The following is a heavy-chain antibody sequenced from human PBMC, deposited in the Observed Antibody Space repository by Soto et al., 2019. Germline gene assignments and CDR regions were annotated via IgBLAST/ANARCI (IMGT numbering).Heavy chain of an antibody. CDR3: ARDLPVSVRGPSLDY. Sequence: PSETLSLTCTVSGGSISSYYWSWIRQPPGKGLEWIGYIYYSGSTNYNPSLKSRVTISVDTSKNQFSLELSSVTAADTAVYYCARDLPVSVRGPSLDYWGQGTLVTISS. CDR1: GGSISSYY. J-gene: IGHJ4*02. D-gene: IGHD2-15*01. V-gene: IGHV4-59*01. CDR2: IYYSGST.